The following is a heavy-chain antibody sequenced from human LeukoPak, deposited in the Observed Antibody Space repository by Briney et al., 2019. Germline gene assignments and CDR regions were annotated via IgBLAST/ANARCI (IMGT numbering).Heavy chain of an antibody. V-gene: IGHV1-69*05. CDR3: ARAPYYDFWSGTAWDY. D-gene: IGHD3-3*01. CDR1: GGTFSSYA. CDR2: IIPRFGKT. Sequence: ASVKVSCKASGGTFSSYAISWVRQAPGQGLEWMGGIIPRFGKTNYAKKFPGRLTITTDESTSTVYMELISLRSEDTAVYFCARAPYYDFWSGTAWDYWGQGTLVTVSS. J-gene: IGHJ4*02.